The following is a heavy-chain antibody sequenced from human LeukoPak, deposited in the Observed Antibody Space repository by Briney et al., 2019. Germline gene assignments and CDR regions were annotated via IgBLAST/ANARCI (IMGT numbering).Heavy chain of an antibody. Sequence: SETLSLTCTVSGGSISSGGYYWSCIRQHPGKGLEWIGYIYYTGSTYYNPSLKSRVIISVDTSKNQFSLKLNSVTAADTAVYYCARYCSSTSCRWFDPWGQGTLVTVSS. CDR3: ARYCSSTSCRWFDP. CDR1: GGSISSGGYY. J-gene: IGHJ5*02. D-gene: IGHD2-2*01. V-gene: IGHV4-31*03. CDR2: IYYTGST.